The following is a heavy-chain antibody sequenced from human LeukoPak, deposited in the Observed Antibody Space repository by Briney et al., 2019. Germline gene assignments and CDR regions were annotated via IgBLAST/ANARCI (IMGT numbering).Heavy chain of an antibody. CDR2: IYYSGST. J-gene: IGHJ4*02. CDR3: ARDRKCQGDGGDCYSGFDY. D-gene: IGHD2-21*01. V-gene: IGHV4-59*01. Sequence: PSETLSLTCTVSGGSISSYYWSWIRQPPGKGLEWIGYIYYSGSTNYNPSLKSRVTISVDTSKNQFSLKLSSVTAADTAVYYCARDRKCQGDGGDCYSGFDYWGQGTLVTVSS. CDR1: GGSISSYY.